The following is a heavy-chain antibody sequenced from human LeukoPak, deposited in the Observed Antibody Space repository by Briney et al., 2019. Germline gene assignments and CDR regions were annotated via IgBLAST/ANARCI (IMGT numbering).Heavy chain of an antibody. CDR1: GFTFSSYW. Sequence: GGSLRLSCAASGFTFSSYWMHWVRQAPGQGPVWVSRIICCGTGTMYADSVKGRFTISRDNAKNTLYLQMNSLRAEDTAVYYCAKHPAFDIWGQGTMVTVSS. CDR3: AKHPAFDI. CDR2: IICCGTGT. V-gene: IGHV3-74*03. J-gene: IGHJ3*02.